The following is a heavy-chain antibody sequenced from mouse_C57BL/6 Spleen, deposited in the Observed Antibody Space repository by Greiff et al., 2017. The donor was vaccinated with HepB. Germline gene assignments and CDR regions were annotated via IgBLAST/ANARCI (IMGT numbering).Heavy chain of an antibody. CDR3: ARRVYYGNLYWYFDV. V-gene: IGHV3-8*01. J-gene: IGHJ1*03. D-gene: IGHD2-1*01. Sequence: DVKLVESGPGLAKPSQTLSLTCSVTGYSITSDYWNWIRKFPGNKLEYMGYISYSGSTYYNPSLKSRISITRDTSKNQYYLQLNSVTTEDTATYYCARRVYYGNLYWYFDVWGTGTTVTVSS. CDR1: GYSITSDY. CDR2: ISYSGST.